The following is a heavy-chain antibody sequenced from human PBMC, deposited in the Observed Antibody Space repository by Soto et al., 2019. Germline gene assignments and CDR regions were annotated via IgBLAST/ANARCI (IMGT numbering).Heavy chain of an antibody. J-gene: IGHJ6*02. Sequence: SETLSLTCTVSGGSISSYYWSWIRQPPGKGLEWIGYIYYSGSTNYNPSLKSRVTISVDTSKNQFSLKLSSVTAADTAVYYCASTLRNWNYNYYYYGMDVWGQGTTVTVSS. D-gene: IGHD1-7*01. CDR3: ASTLRNWNYNYYYYGMDV. V-gene: IGHV4-59*01. CDR2: IYYSGST. CDR1: GGSISSYY.